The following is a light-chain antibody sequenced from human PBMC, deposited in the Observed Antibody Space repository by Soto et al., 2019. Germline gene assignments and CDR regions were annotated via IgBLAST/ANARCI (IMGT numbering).Light chain of an antibody. CDR1: DSDVGTYNL. Sequence: QSVLTQPASVSGSPGQSITISCTGTDSDVGTYNLVSWYQQHPGKAPKLIIYDAYKRPSGLSNHFSGSRSGNTASLTISGLQTEDEADYYCCSYAGGYTWVFAGGTKLTVL. CDR3: CSYAGGYTWV. J-gene: IGLJ3*02. CDR2: DAY. V-gene: IGLV2-23*01.